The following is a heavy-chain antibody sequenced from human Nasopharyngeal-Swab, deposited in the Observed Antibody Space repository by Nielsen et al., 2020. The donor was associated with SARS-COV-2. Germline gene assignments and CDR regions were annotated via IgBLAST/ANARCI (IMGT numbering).Heavy chain of an antibody. J-gene: IGHJ4*02. V-gene: IGHV1-2*06. D-gene: IGHD5-18*01. CDR3: ARPRRGYSYGYFDY. CDR1: GYTFTGYY. Sequence: ASVKVSCKASGYTFTGYYMHRVRQAPGQGLEWMGRINPNSGGTNYAQKFQGRVTMTRDTSISTAYMELSRLRSDDTAVYYCARPRRGYSYGYFDYWGQGTLVTVSS. CDR2: INPNSGGT.